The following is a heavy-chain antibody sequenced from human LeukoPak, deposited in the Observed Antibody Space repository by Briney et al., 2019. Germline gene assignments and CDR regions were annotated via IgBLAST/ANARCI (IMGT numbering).Heavy chain of an antibody. Sequence: GGSLRLSCAASGFIFSSSWMSWVRQAPGKGLEWVANIKQDGSEKDYVDSVKGRFTISRDNAKNSLYLQMNSLRDEDTAVYYCARGEYGSGSYHIDYWGQGTLVTVSS. D-gene: IGHD3-10*01. CDR1: GFIFSSSW. V-gene: IGHV3-7*01. CDR2: IKQDGSEK. J-gene: IGHJ4*02. CDR3: ARGEYGSGSYHIDY.